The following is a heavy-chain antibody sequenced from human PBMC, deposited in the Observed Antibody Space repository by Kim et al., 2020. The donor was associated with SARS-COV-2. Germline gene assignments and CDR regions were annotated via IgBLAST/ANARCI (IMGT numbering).Heavy chain of an antibody. Sequence: GGSLRLSCAASGFSFSTTAMNWVRQAPGKGLEWVSAISGSGTSTYYADFAEGRFTISRDIFKSELYLQMDRLRAEDAAVYYCAKGGVDQLIPLYSWVQG. D-gene: IGHD2-2*01. J-gene: IGHJ4*02. CDR2: ISGSGTST. CDR1: GFSFSTTA. V-gene: IGHV3-23*01. CDR3: AKGGVDQLIPLYS.